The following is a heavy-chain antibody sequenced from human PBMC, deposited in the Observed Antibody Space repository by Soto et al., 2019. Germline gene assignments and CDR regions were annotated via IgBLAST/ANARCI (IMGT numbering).Heavy chain of an antibody. CDR3: ARLEGLATISYYFDF. D-gene: IGHD3-9*01. V-gene: IGHV4-39*01. CDR2: IYYSGNA. CDR1: GGSISSGGYY. J-gene: IGHJ4*02. Sequence: SETLSLTCTVSGGSISSGGYYWSWIRQHPGKGLEWIGNIYYSGNAYYNPSLQTRVTISLDESKSQFSLKLNSVTAADSAVYFCARLEGLATISYYFDFWGPGALVTVSS.